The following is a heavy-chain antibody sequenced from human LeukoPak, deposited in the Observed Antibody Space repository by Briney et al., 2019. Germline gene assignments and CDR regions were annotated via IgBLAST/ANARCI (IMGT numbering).Heavy chain of an antibody. Sequence: PSETLSLTCTVSGASISSGYYWGWIRQPPGKGLEWIGSIYHSGSTYYNPSLKSRVTISVDTSKNQFSLKLSSVTAADTAVYYCASTRLYSGSYYNFDYWGQGTLVTVSS. CDR1: GASISSGYY. D-gene: IGHD1-26*01. CDR2: IYHSGST. CDR3: ASTRLYSGSYYNFDY. V-gene: IGHV4-38-2*02. J-gene: IGHJ4*02.